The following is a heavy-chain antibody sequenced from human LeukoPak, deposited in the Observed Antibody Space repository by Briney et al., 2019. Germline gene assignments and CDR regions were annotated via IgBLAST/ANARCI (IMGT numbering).Heavy chain of an antibody. D-gene: IGHD6-13*01. J-gene: IGHJ4*02. CDR3: ARDLGSSWELYY. V-gene: IGHV3-30*04. Sequence: PGGSLRLSCAASGFTFSSYAVHWVRQAPGKGVEWVAVISYDGRNKYYADSVKGRLTISRDNPKNTLYLQMNSLRAEDTAVYYCARDLGSSWELYYWGQGTLVTVSS. CDR1: GFTFSSYA. CDR2: ISYDGRNK.